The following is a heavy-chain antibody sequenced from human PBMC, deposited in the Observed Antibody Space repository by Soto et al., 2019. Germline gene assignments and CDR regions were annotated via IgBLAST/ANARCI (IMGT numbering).Heavy chain of an antibody. CDR1: GFTFSSYA. D-gene: IGHD6-19*01. Sequence: EVQLLESGGGLVQPGGSLRLSCAASGFTFSSYAMSWVRQASGKGLEWVSAISGSGGSTYYADSVKGRFTISRDNSKNTLYLQMNSLRAEDTAVYYCAKDLVSSSGWYYFDYWGQGTLVTVSS. V-gene: IGHV3-23*01. J-gene: IGHJ4*02. CDR3: AKDLVSSSGWYYFDY. CDR2: ISGSGGST.